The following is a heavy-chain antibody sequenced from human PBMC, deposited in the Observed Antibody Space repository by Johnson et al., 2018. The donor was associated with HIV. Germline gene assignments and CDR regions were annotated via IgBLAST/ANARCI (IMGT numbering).Heavy chain of an antibody. CDR3: ATYYYDSSGYSYAFDI. CDR2: ISSSGRTI. V-gene: IGHV3-48*01. CDR1: GFTFEDSG. D-gene: IGHD3-22*01. J-gene: IGHJ3*02. Sequence: VQLVESGGRVVRPGGSLRLSCAASGFTFEDSGMSWVRDAPGTGLEWVSYISSSGRTIYFAVSVKGRFAISRDNSKNTLYLQMNSLRAEDTAVYYCATYYYDSSGYSYAFDIWGQGTMVTVSS.